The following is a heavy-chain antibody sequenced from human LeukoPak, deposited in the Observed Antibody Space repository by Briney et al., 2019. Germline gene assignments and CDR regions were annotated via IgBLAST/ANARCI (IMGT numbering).Heavy chain of an antibody. CDR3: ARHYLAYYYESSGYIDAFDI. Sequence: PSETLCLTCTVSGGSISSYYWSWIRQPPGKGLEWIAYIYYSGSTNYNPSLKSRGTTSVDTPKIQFSLKLSSVTAADTAVYYCARHYLAYYYESSGYIDAFDIWGQGTMVTVSS. D-gene: IGHD3-22*01. J-gene: IGHJ3*02. CDR1: GGSISSYY. V-gene: IGHV4-59*01. CDR2: IYYSGST.